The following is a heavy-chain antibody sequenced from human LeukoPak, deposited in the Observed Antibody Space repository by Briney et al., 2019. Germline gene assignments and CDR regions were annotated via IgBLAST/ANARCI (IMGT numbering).Heavy chain of an antibody. CDR3: AKSDNPWEPVNPFDY. Sequence: PGGSLRLSCAASEFTFDDYSMYWVRQAPGKGLEWVSLISWDGGATYYADSVKGRFTISRDNSKNSLYLQMNSLRTEDTAVYYCAKSDNPWEPVNPFDYWGQGTLVTVSS. V-gene: IGHV3-43*01. CDR1: EFTFDDYS. J-gene: IGHJ4*02. D-gene: IGHD1-26*01. CDR2: ISWDGGAT.